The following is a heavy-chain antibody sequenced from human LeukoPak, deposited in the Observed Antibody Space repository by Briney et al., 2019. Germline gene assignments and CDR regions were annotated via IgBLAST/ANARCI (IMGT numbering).Heavy chain of an antibody. V-gene: IGHV4-4*07. D-gene: IGHD3-10*01. Sequence: PSETLSLTCTGSGGTISSNYWSWLPQPAGQGLEWIGRIYTSGSTNYNPSLKSRVTISVDTSKNQFSLKLSSVTAADTAVYYCARVHRITMVRGVSYYYYYYMDVWGKGTTVTISS. CDR1: GGTISSNY. J-gene: IGHJ6*03. CDR3: ARVHRITMVRGVSYYYYYYMDV. CDR2: IYTSGST.